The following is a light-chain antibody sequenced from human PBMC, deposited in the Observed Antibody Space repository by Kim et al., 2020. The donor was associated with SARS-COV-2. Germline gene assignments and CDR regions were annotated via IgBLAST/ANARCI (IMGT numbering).Light chain of an antibody. CDR2: QVS. CDR3: MQSTQFPRT. J-gene: IGKJ1*01. CDR1: QSLLHSNGNTY. V-gene: IGKV2-24*01. Sequence: PVSNSCRYSQSLLHSNGNTYLSWLHQRPGQPPRLLIYQVSNRFSGVPDRFSGSGAGTDFTLKINRVEAEDVGIYYCMQSTQFPRTFGQGTKVDIK.